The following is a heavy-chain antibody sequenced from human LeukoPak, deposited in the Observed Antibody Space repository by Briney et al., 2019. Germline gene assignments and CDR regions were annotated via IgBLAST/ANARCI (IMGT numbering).Heavy chain of an antibody. CDR2: IKQDGSEK. D-gene: IGHD6-6*01. CDR3: ARGGPLGWDGSSSPIPFYYYGMDV. Sequence: GGSLRLSCAASGFTFSSSWMSWVRQAPGKGLEWVANIKQDGSEKYYLGSVKGRFTISRDNAKSSLYLQMDSLRAEDTAVYYCARGGPLGWDGSSSPIPFYYYGMDVWGQGTTVTVSS. CDR1: GFTFSSSW. V-gene: IGHV3-7*03. J-gene: IGHJ6*02.